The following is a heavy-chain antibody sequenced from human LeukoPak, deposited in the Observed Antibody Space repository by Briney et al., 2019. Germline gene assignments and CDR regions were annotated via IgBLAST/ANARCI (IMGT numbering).Heavy chain of an antibody. Sequence: PSETLSLTCTVSGGSISSYYWSWIRQPPGKGLEWIGYIYYSGSTNYNPSLKSRVTISVDTSKNQFSLKLSSVTVADTAVYYCARARYSSSWACDYWGQGTLVTVSS. CDR1: GGSISSYY. V-gene: IGHV4-59*01. J-gene: IGHJ4*02. CDR3: ARARYSSSWACDY. CDR2: IYYSGST. D-gene: IGHD6-13*01.